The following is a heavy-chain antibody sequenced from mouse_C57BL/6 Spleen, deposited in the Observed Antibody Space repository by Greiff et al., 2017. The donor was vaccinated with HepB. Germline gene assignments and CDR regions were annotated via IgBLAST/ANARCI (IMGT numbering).Heavy chain of an antibody. D-gene: IGHD2-3*01. CDR2: IYPGAGDT. CDR3: ARDDGYYGDY. J-gene: IGHJ2*01. Sequence: VQGVESGAELVKPGASVKISCKASGYAFSSYWMNWVKQRPGKGLEWIGQIYPGAGDTNYNGKFKGKATLTADKSSSTAYMQLSSLTSEDSAVYFCARDDGYYGDYWGQGTTLTVSS. CDR1: GYAFSSYW. V-gene: IGHV1-80*01.